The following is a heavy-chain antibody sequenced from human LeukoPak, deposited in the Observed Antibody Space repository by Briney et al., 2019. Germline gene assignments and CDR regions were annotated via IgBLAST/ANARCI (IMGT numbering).Heavy chain of an antibody. D-gene: IGHD2-15*01. V-gene: IGHV3-30*02. CDR1: GFTFSSYG. J-gene: IGHJ6*03. Sequence: GGSLRLSCAASGFTFSSYGMHWVRQAPGKGLEWVAFIRYDGSNKYYADSVKGRFTISRDNSKNTLYLQMNSLRAEDTAVYYCARDCSGGSCYSIRYYYYYMDVWGKGTTVTVSS. CDR2: IRYDGSNK. CDR3: ARDCSGGSCYSIRYYYYYMDV.